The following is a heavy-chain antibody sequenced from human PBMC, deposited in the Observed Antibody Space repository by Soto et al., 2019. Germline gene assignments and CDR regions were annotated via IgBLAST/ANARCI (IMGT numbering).Heavy chain of an antibody. D-gene: IGHD6-13*01. CDR3: ARDYLGINWFDP. V-gene: IGHV3-21*01. CDR1: GFTFSSYS. Sequence: GGSLRLSCAASGFTFSSYSMNWVRQAPGKGLEWVSSISSSSSYIYYADSVKGRFTISRDNAKNSLYLQMNSLRAEDTAVYYCARDYLGINWFDPWGQGTLVTVSS. CDR2: ISSSSSYI. J-gene: IGHJ5*02.